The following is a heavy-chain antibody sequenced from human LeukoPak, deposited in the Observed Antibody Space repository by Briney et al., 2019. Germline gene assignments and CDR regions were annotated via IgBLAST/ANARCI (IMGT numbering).Heavy chain of an antibody. CDR1: GGSFSDYY. CDR3: ARRVRFGDGWVFDY. Sequence: SETLSLTCAVYGGSFSDYYWSWIRQSPGKGLEWIGEINHSESTNYNPSLKSRVTISVDTSKNQFSLKLRSVTAADTAVYYCARRVRFGDGWVFDYWGQGILVTVSS. J-gene: IGHJ4*02. CDR2: INHSEST. D-gene: IGHD5-24*01. V-gene: IGHV4-34*01.